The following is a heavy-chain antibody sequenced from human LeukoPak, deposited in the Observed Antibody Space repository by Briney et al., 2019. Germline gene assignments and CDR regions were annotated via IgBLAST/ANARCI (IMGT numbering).Heavy chain of an antibody. CDR3: ARSGSYPPWALNWFDP. Sequence: SETLSLACTVSGVSIISSSFLWGWVRQPLGKGLEWLGSIFFRGTTYYNPSLKSRVTISVDTAKGQLFLSLRSVTAADAAVYYCARSGSYPPWALNWFDPWGPGTLVTVSS. CDR1: GVSIISSSFL. CDR2: IFFRGTT. J-gene: IGHJ5*02. V-gene: IGHV4-39*01. D-gene: IGHD3-10*01.